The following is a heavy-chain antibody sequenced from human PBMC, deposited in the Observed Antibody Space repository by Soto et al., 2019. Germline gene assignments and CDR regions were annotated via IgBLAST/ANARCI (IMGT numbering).Heavy chain of an antibody. CDR3: ARVKYSGTTDAFDI. J-gene: IGHJ3*02. CDR2: IWYDGSNK. D-gene: IGHD6-6*01. Sequence: GGSLRLSCAASGFTFSSYGMHWVRQAPGKGLEWVAVIWYDGSNKYYADSVKCRFTISRDNSKNTLYLQMNSLRAEDTAVYYCARVKYSGTTDAFDIWGQGTMVTVSS. V-gene: IGHV3-33*01. CDR1: GFTFSSYG.